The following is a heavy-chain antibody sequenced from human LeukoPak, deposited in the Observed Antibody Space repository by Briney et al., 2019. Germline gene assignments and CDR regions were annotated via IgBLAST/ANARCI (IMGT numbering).Heavy chain of an antibody. Sequence: SETLSLTCAVYGGSFSGYYWSWIRQPPGKGLEWIGEINHSGTTNYNPSLKSRVTISVDTSKNQFSLKLSSVTAADTAVYYCARDYDVLTAYPPTQLFDPWGQGTLVTVSS. CDR2: INHSGTT. D-gene: IGHD3-9*01. J-gene: IGHJ5*02. V-gene: IGHV4-34*01. CDR1: GGSFSGYY. CDR3: ARDYDVLTAYPPTQLFDP.